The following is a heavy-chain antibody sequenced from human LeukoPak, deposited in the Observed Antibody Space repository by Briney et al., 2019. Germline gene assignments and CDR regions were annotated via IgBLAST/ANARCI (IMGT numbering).Heavy chain of an antibody. J-gene: IGHJ4*02. CDR2: IKQDGSEK. Sequence: GGSLRLSCAASGSTFSSYWMSWVRQAPGKGREWVANIKQDGSEKYYVDSVKGRFTISRDNAKNSLYLQMNSLRAEDTAVYYCARESMIVVVDYWGQGTLVTVSS. D-gene: IGHD3-22*01. CDR1: GSTFSSYW. CDR3: ARESMIVVVDY. V-gene: IGHV3-7*01.